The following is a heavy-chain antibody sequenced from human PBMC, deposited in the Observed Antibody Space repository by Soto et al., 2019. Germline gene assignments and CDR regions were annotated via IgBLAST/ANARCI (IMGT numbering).Heavy chain of an antibody. D-gene: IGHD2-21*02. CDR1: GGSISSGGYS. V-gene: IGHV4-30-2*01. J-gene: IGHJ4*02. Sequence: PSETLSLTCAVSGGSISSGGYSWSWIRQPPGKGLEWIGYVYHSGNPYYNPSLKGRVTISLDRSKNRFSLELGSVTAADTAVYYCARLALVTRIFDYWGQGTLVTVSS. CDR3: ARLALVTRIFDY. CDR2: VYHSGNP.